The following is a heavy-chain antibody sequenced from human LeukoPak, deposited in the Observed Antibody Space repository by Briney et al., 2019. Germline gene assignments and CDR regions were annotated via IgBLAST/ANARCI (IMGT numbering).Heavy chain of an antibody. CDR3: ASGSSGPYDY. CDR2: IYHSGST. CDR1: GGSISSGGYY. D-gene: IGHD1-26*01. V-gene: IGHV4-30-2*02. J-gene: IGHJ4*02. Sequence: PSETLSLTCTVSGGSISSGGYYWSWIRQPPGKGLEWIGYIYHSGSTYYNPSLKSQVTISVDRSKNQFSLKLTSVTAADTAFYYCASGSSGPYDYWGQGTLVTVSS.